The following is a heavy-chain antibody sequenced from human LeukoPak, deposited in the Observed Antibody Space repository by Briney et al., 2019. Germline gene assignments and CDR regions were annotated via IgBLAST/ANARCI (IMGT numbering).Heavy chain of an antibody. Sequence: GGSLRLSCTASGFTFGDYAMSWFRQAPGKGLERVGFIRSKAYGGTTEYAASVKGRFTISRDDSKSIAYLQMNSLKTEDTAVYYCTRGPIDDFWSGYPGPGAFDIWGQGTMVTVSS. V-gene: IGHV3-49*03. D-gene: IGHD3-3*01. CDR2: IRSKAYGGTT. J-gene: IGHJ3*02. CDR1: GFTFGDYA. CDR3: TRGPIDDFWSGYPGPGAFDI.